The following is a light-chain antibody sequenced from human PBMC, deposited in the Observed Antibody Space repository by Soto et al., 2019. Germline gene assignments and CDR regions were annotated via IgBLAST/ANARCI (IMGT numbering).Light chain of an antibody. CDR3: SSYTSRGTWV. J-gene: IGLJ3*02. CDR2: EVS. Sequence: QSALTQPASVSGSPGQSITISCTGTSSDVGGYKYVSWYQQHPGKAPKLMIYEVSNRPSGISDRFFGSKSGNTASLTISGLQAEDEADYYCSSYTSRGTWVFGGGTKLTVL. CDR1: SSDVGGYKY. V-gene: IGLV2-14*01.